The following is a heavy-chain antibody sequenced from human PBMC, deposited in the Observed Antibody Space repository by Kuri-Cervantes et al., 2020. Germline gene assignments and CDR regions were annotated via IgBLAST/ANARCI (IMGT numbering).Heavy chain of an antibody. J-gene: IGHJ4*02. CDR2: INHSGST. CDR3: ARGLIGTSIVVVISYDY. Sequence: SETLSLTCAVYGGSFSGYYWSWIRQPPGKGLEWIGEINHSGSTNYNSSLKSRVTISVDTSKNQFSLKLRSVTAADTAVYYCARGLIGTSIVVVISYDYWGQGTLVTVSS. D-gene: IGHD3-22*01. V-gene: IGHV4-34*01. CDR1: GGSFSGYY.